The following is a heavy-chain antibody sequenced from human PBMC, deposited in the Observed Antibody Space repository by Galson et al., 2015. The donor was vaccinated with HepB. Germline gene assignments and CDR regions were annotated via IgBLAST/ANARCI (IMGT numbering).Heavy chain of an antibody. Sequence: CAISGDSVSSNSAAWNWIRQSPSRGLEWLGRTYYRSKWYNDYAVSVKSRITINPDTSKNQFSLQLNSVTPEDTAVYYCARAGADNPWTSGYYFDYWGQGTLVTVSS. J-gene: IGHJ4*02. CDR3: ARAGADNPWTSGYYFDY. D-gene: IGHD1-14*01. CDR1: GDSVSSNSAA. CDR2: TYYRSKWYN. V-gene: IGHV6-1*01.